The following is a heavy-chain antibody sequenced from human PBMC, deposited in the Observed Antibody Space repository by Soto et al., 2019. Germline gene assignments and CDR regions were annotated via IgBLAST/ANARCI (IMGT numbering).Heavy chain of an antibody. D-gene: IGHD4-17*01. CDR1: GYTFTGYY. Sequence: ASVKVSCKASGYTFTGYYMHWVRQAPGQGLEWMGWINPNSGGTNYAQKYQGWVTMTRDTSISTAYMELSRLRSDDTAVYYCARWGDYGQSYYYGMDVWGQGTTVTVSS. V-gene: IGHV1-2*04. CDR2: INPNSGGT. CDR3: ARWGDYGQSYYYGMDV. J-gene: IGHJ6*02.